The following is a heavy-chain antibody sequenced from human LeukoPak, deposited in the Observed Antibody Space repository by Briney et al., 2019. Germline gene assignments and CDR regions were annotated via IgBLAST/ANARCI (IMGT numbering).Heavy chain of an antibody. CDR1: GYTFTSYG. J-gene: IGHJ3*02. Sequence: ASVKVSCKASGYTFTSYGISWVRQAPGQGLEWMGWISAYNGNTNYAQKLQGRVSMTTDTSTSTAYMELRSLRSDDTAVYYCARDGRYCSGGSCYSAAPRESADAFDIWGQGTMVTVSS. CDR2: ISAYNGNT. V-gene: IGHV1-18*01. D-gene: IGHD2-15*01. CDR3: ARDGRYCSGGSCYSAAPRESADAFDI.